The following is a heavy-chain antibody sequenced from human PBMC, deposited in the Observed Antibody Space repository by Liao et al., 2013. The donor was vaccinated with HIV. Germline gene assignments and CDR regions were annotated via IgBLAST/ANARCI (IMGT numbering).Heavy chain of an antibody. CDR3: ARGASNRYCSGGSCYPGNWFDP. J-gene: IGHJ5*02. CDR2: IYYSGST. Sequence: QVQLQESGPGLVKPSETLSLTCTVSGGSISSYYWSWIRQPPGKGLEWIGYIYYSGSTNYNPSLKSRVTISVDTSKNQFSLKLSSVTAADTAVYYCARGASNRYCSGGSCYPGNWFDPWGQGTLVTVSS. V-gene: IGHV4-59*01. CDR1: GGSISSYY. D-gene: IGHD2-15*01.